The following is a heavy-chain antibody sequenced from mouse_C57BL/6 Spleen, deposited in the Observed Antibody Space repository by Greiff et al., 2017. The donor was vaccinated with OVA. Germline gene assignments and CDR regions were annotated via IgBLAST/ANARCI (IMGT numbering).Heavy chain of an antibody. CDR3: ARDGGLYGSGLAWFAY. D-gene: IGHD1-1*01. Sequence: EVQGVESGGGLVKPGGSLKLSCAASGFTFSSYAMSWVRQTPEKRLEWVATISDGGSYTYYPDNVKGRFTISRDNAKNNLYLQMSHLKSEDTAMYYCARDGGLYGSGLAWFAYWGQGTLVTVSA. CDR1: GFTFSSYA. J-gene: IGHJ3*01. CDR2: ISDGGSYT. V-gene: IGHV5-4*01.